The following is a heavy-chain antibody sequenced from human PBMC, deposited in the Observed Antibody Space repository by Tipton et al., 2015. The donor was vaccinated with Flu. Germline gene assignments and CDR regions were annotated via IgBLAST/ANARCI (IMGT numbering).Heavy chain of an antibody. D-gene: IGHD4-11*01. CDR3: ARRAYSNYVSDPKSWFDP. J-gene: IGHJ5*02. Sequence: TLSLTCTVSGGSISTSSYYWGWIRQPPGKGLEWIGNIFHTGSTYHNPSLKSRVTISVDTSKNQFSLKVFSVTAADTAVYYCARRAYSNYVSDPKSWFDPWGQGILVTVSS. V-gene: IGHV4-39*07. CDR2: IFHTGST. CDR1: GGSISTSSYY.